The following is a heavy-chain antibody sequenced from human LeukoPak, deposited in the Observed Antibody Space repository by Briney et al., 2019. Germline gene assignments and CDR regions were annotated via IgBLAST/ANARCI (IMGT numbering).Heavy chain of an antibody. V-gene: IGHV1-8*01. CDR2: MNPNSANT. CDR3: ARGPPESSNSDY. J-gene: IGHJ4*02. Sequence: ASLKVSCKASGDTFTSYDINWVRKGTGQGNEWMGWMNPNSANTGYAQKFQGRVTMTRNTSISTAYMELSSLRSEDTAVYYCARGPPESSNSDYWGQGTLVTVSS. CDR1: GDTFTSYD. D-gene: IGHD6-13*01.